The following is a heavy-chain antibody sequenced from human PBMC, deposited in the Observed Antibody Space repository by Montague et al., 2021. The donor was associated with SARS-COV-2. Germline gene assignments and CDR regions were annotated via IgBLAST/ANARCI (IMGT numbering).Heavy chain of an antibody. CDR3: AGCLATGIDGRGYFDF. CDR2: IYYTGTI. D-gene: IGHD1-1*01. J-gene: IGHJ4*02. V-gene: IGHV4-39*07. CDR1: GGSISITDRC. Sequence: SETLSLTCSVSGGSISITDRCWGWHRQPPGKGLEFIRTIYYTGTIYYNPSLKSRVTISRDTSKNQFSLKVTSVTAADTAVYSCAGCLATGIDGRGYFDFWGQGSLVTVSS.